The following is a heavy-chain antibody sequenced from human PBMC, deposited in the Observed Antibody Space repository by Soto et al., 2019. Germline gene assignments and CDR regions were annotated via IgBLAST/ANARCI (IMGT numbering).Heavy chain of an antibody. J-gene: IGHJ4*02. Sequence: SETLSLTCAVSGYSISRGYYWGWIRQPPGKGLEWIGSIYHSGSTYYNPSLKSRVTISVDTSKNQFSLKLSSVTDADTAVYYCERAVNWNYAPFDYWGQGTLVSVS. CDR3: ERAVNWNYAPFDY. D-gene: IGHD1-7*01. V-gene: IGHV4-38-2*01. CDR1: GYSISRGYY. CDR2: IYHSGST.